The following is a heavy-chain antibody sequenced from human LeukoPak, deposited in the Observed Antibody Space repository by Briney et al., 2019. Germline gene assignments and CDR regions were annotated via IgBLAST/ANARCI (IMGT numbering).Heavy chain of an antibody. CDR3: ASMKYYDSTGYSPGYYMDL. Sequence: SETLSLTCTVSGGAIINYYWSWIRQPGGPGLGWGGRSNVTGSTTYNPSHQSRLSMSVDTSKNQFSLRLTSVPAADTAVYYCASMKYYDSTGYSPGYYMDLWGKGITVTVSS. CDR2: SNVTGST. J-gene: IGHJ6*03. V-gene: IGHV4-4*07. D-gene: IGHD3-22*01. CDR1: GGAIINYY.